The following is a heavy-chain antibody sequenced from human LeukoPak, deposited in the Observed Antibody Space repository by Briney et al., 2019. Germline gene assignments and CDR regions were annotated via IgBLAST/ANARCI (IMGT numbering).Heavy chain of an antibody. J-gene: IGHJ4*02. D-gene: IGHD1-1*01. CDR2: IYYSGST. Sequence: PSETLSLTCTVSGGSISSGDYYWSWIRQPPGKGLEWIGYIYYSGSTYYNPSLKSRVTISVDTSKNQFSLKLSSVTAADTAVYYCARVKGPRKRLQLFDYWGQGTLVTVSS. CDR1: GGSISSGDYY. V-gene: IGHV4-30-4*01. CDR3: ARVKGPRKRLQLFDY.